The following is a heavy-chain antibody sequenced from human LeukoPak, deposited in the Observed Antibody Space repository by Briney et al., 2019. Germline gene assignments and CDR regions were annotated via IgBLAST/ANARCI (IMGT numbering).Heavy chain of an antibody. CDR2: IYYSGTT. D-gene: IGHD3-16*02. J-gene: IGHJ3*02. CDR1: GGFISSNSAY. CDR3: ARGKDFVGELSAFDI. V-gene: IGHV4-39*07. Sequence: SETLSLTCTVSGGFISSNSAYWSWIRQPPGKALEWIGNIYYSGTTYYNPSLQSRVTMSVDTSNNQFSLKLTSVTAADTAVYYCARGKDFVGELSAFDIWGQGTMVTVSS.